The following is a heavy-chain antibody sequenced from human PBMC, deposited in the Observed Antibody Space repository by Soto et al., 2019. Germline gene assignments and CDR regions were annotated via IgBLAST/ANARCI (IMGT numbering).Heavy chain of an antibody. CDR1: GFTFGTYA. CDR3: ARAFCTNGVCYYFFDY. Sequence: PGGSLRLSCAASGFTFGTYAMHWVRQAPGKGLEWVAVIYYDGSNRYYGDAVKGRFTISRDNSKSTLYLQMSSLRAEDTAVYYCARAFCTNGVCYYFFDYWGHGTLVTVPS. D-gene: IGHD2-8*01. V-gene: IGHV3-33*01. J-gene: IGHJ4*01. CDR2: IYYDGSNR.